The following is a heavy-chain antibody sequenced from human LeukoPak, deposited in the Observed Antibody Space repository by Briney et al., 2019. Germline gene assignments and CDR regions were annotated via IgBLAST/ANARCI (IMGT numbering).Heavy chain of an antibody. J-gene: IGHJ4*02. CDR2: INPNSGGT. CDR3: ARGLSWYSSGWEELDY. D-gene: IGHD6-19*01. V-gene: IGHV1-2*02. Sequence: ASVKVSCKASGYTFTGYYMHWVRQAPGQGLEWMGWINPNSGGTNYAQKFQGRVTMTRDTSISTAYMELSRLRSDDTAVYYCARGLSWYSSGWEELDYWGQGTLVTVSS. CDR1: GYTFTGYY.